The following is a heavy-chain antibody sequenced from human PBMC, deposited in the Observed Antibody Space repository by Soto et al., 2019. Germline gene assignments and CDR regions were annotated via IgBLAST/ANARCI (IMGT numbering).Heavy chain of an antibody. V-gene: IGHV1-18*04. D-gene: IGHD2-2*01. CDR2: IRGYSGKT. Sequence: QVQLVQSGAEVKKPGASVKVSCKASGYTFATYGITWVRQAPGQGLEWMGWIRGYSGKTNYAQNFQGRVTTTTDTPTSTAYMELRSLTSDDTAIYYCARLRYQELESWFAPWCQGTLVTVSS. CDR1: GYTFATYG. J-gene: IGHJ5*02. CDR3: ARLRYQELESWFAP.